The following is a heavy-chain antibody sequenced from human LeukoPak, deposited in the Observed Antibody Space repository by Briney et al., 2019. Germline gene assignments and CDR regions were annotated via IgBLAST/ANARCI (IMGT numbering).Heavy chain of an antibody. CDR3: AKDTYFDWLLWGYFDY. Sequence: GGTLRLSCAASGFTFSSYGMSWVRQAPGKGLEWVSAISGSGGSTYYADSVKGRFTISRDNSKNTLYLQMNSLRAEDTAVYYCAKDTYFDWLLWGYFDYWGQGTLVTVSS. CDR1: GFTFSSYG. J-gene: IGHJ4*02. V-gene: IGHV3-23*01. CDR2: ISGSGGST. D-gene: IGHD3-9*01.